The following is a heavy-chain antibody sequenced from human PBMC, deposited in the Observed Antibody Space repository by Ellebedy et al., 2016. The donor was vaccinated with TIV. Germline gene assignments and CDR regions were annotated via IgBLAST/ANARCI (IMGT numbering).Heavy chain of an antibody. J-gene: IGHJ3*01. CDR1: GFIFSSYS. CDR3: ARATEYVWGSSRLRGAFDV. D-gene: IGHD3-16*02. Sequence: GGSLRLSCTASGFIFSSYSINWVRQAPGKGLEWVSYISSSSETVYYADSVKGRFTISRDNVKTSLYLQMNSLRDEDKAVYYCARATEYVWGSSRLRGAFDVWGQGAMVTVSS. CDR2: ISSSSETV. V-gene: IGHV3-48*02.